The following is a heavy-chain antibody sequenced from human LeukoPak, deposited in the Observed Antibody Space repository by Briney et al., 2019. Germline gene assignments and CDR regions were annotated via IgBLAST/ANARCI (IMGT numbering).Heavy chain of an antibody. J-gene: IGHJ4*02. Sequence: SETLSLTCAVYGGSFSGYYWGWIRQPPGKGLEWIGEINHSGSTNYNPSLKSRVTISVDTSKNQFSLKLSSVTAADTAVYYCARSGSSWYYFDYWGQGTLVTVSS. CDR2: INHSGST. CDR3: ARSGSSWYYFDY. D-gene: IGHD2-15*01. V-gene: IGHV4-34*01. CDR1: GGSFSGYY.